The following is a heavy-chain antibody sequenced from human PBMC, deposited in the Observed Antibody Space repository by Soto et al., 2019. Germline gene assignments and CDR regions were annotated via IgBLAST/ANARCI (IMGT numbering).Heavy chain of an antibody. CDR3: ASVGGYSYGYSSDAFDI. J-gene: IGHJ3*02. D-gene: IGHD5-18*01. CDR2: ISTAGDP. Sequence: RGALSLSCAAAGFTFSSYDMHWVRQATRKGLDPVSAISTAGDPSYPGSVNGRFTISRENANNSLYLRMNSLRAGYTAVYHCASVGGYSYGYSSDAFDIWGQGTMVTVSS. CDR1: GFTFSSYD. V-gene: IGHV3-13*05.